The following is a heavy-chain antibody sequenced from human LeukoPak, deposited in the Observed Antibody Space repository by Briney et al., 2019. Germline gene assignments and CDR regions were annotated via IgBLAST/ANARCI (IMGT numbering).Heavy chain of an antibody. Sequence: PGGSLRLSCAASGFTFSSYEMNWVRQAPGKGLEWVSYISSSGSTIYYADSVKGRFTISRDNAKNSLYLQMNSLRAEDTAVYYCARGGRSSDILTGYYNNLFDYWGQGTLVTVSS. CDR1: GFTFSSYE. CDR2: ISSSGSTI. V-gene: IGHV3-48*03. CDR3: ARGGRSSDILTGYYNNLFDY. D-gene: IGHD3-9*01. J-gene: IGHJ4*02.